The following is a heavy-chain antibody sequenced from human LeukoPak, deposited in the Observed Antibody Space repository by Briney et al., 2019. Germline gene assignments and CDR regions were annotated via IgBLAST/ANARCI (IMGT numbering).Heavy chain of an antibody. Sequence: PGGSLRLSCAVSGFTFSDYYMSWVRQAPGKGLAWVANIKQDGSEKDYVDSVKGRFTISRDNAKNSLYLQMNSLRAEDTAVYYCARVRGGYCSSTSCSHGMDYWGQGTLVTVSS. CDR3: ARVRGGYCSSTSCSHGMDY. CDR1: GFTFSDYY. J-gene: IGHJ4*02. V-gene: IGHV3-7*01. CDR2: IKQDGSEK. D-gene: IGHD2-2*01.